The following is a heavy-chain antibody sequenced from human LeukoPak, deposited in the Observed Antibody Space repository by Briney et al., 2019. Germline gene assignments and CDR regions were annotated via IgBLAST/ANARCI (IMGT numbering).Heavy chain of an antibody. Sequence: EGSVKVSCKASGYTFTSYEINWVRQATGQGLEWMGWMNPNSGNTGYAQKFQGRVTMTRNTSISTAYMELSSLRSEDTAVYYCARGRRYSSGWALYYWGQGTLVTVSS. CDR1: GYTFTSYE. CDR3: ARGRRYSSGWALYY. CDR2: MNPNSGNT. D-gene: IGHD6-19*01. J-gene: IGHJ4*02. V-gene: IGHV1-8*01.